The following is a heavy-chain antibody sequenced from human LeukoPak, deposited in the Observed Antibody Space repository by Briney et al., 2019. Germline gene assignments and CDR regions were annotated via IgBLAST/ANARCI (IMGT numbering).Heavy chain of an antibody. CDR3: AREADRGWELLVLDY. V-gene: IGHV3-7*01. CDR1: VSSGLTRW. J-gene: IGHJ4*02. CDR2: IKEDGSVK. D-gene: IGHD1-26*01. Sequence: PGGSLRLSCVASVSSGLTRWMNWVRQAPGKGLEWVAIIKEDGSVKHYLDSVKGRFTISRDNAKNSVYLEMNSLRVEDTAVYYCAREADRGWELLVLDYWGQGTLVTVSS.